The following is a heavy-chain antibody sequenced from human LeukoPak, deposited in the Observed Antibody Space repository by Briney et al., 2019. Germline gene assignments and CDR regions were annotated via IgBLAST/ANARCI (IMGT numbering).Heavy chain of an antibody. CDR2: IYSGGST. D-gene: IGHD1-26*01. CDR3: ARGRSIVAAATYYFDY. V-gene: IGHV3-66*01. CDR1: GFTFSSYG. Sequence: GGSLRLSCAASGFTFSSYGMHWVRQAPGKGLEWVSVIYSGGSTYYADSVKGRFTISRDNSKNTLYLQMNSLRAEDSAVYYCARGRSIVAAATYYFDYWGQGTLVTVSS. J-gene: IGHJ4*02.